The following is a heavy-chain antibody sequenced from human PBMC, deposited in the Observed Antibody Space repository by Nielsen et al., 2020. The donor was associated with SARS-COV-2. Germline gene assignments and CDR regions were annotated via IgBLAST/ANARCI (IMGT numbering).Heavy chain of an antibody. CDR3: ARDRGRALQNWFDP. CDR2: ISWNSGSI. CDR1: GFTFDDYA. V-gene: IGHV3-9*01. D-gene: IGHD1-26*01. Sequence: SLKISCAASGFTFDDYAMHWVRQAPGKGLEWVSGISWNSGSIGYADSVKGRFTISRDNAKNSLYLQMNSLRAEDTAVYYCARDRGRALQNWFDPWGQGTLVTVSS. J-gene: IGHJ5*02.